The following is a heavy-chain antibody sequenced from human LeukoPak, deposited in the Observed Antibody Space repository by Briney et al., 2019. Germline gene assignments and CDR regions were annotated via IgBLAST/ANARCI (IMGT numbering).Heavy chain of an antibody. CDR1: GYTFTSYY. CDR3: ARDAAYCGGDCYFPND. V-gene: IGHV1-46*01. D-gene: IGHD2-21*02. Sequence: ASVKVSCKASGYTFTSYYMHWVRQAPGQGLEWMGIINPSGGSTSYAQKFQGRVTMTRDTSTSTVYMELSSLRSEDTAVYYCARDAAYCGGDCYFPNDRGQGTLVTVSS. J-gene: IGHJ4*02. CDR2: INPSGGST.